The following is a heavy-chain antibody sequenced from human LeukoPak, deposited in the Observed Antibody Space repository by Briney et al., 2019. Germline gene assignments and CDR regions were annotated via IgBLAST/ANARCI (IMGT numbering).Heavy chain of an antibody. J-gene: IGHJ5*02. D-gene: IGHD3-10*01. Sequence: KPSETLSLTCAVYGGSFSSYYWSWIRQPAGKGLEWIGRIYTSGSTNYNPSLKSRVTMSVDTSKNQFSLRLSSVNAADTAVYFCAREGTSGGLNWLDPWGQGTLVTVSS. V-gene: IGHV4-4*07. CDR1: GGSFSSYY. CDR3: AREGTSGGLNWLDP. CDR2: IYTSGST.